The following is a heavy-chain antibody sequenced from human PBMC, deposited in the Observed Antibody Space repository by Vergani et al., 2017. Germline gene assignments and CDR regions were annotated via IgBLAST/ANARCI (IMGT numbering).Heavy chain of an antibody. D-gene: IGHD6-19*01. V-gene: IGHV1-69*01. CDR3: ARESAYSSCWFKTDKPAPNIDY. J-gene: IGHJ4*02. CDR2: IIPIFGTA. CDR1: GGTFSSYA. Sequence: QVQLVQSGAEVKKPGSSVKVSCKASGGTFSSYAISWVLQAPGQGLEWMGGIIPIFGTANYAQKLQGRVTITADESTSTAYMELSSLRSEDTAVYYCARESAYSSCWFKTDKPAPNIDYWGQGTLVTVSS.